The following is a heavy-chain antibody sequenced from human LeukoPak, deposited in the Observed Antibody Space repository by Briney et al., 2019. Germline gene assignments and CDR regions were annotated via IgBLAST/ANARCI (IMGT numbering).Heavy chain of an antibody. V-gene: IGHV1-46*01. CDR1: GYTFTSYY. CDR2: INPSGGST. D-gene: IGHD3-22*01. J-gene: IGHJ4*02. CDR3: ARARLGRYYDSSGNYFDY. Sequence: ASVKVSCKASGYTFTSYYMHWVRQAPGQGLEWMGIINPSGGSTSYAQKFQGRVTMTRDTSTSTVYMELSSLRSEDTAVYYCARARLGRYYDSSGNYFDYWGQGTLVTVSS.